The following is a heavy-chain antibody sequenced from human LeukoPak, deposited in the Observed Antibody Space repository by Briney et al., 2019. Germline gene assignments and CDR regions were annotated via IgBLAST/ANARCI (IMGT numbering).Heavy chain of an antibody. V-gene: IGHV4-59*08. CDR3: ARSTMVRGALFDY. CDR1: GGSISSYY. J-gene: IGHJ4*02. D-gene: IGHD3-10*01. CDR2: IYYSGTT. Sequence: SETLSLTCTVSGGSISSYYWSWIRQPPGKGLEWIGYIYYSGTTNYNPSLKSRVTISVDTSKNQFSLKLSSVTAADTAVYYCARSTMVRGALFDYWGQGTLVTVSS.